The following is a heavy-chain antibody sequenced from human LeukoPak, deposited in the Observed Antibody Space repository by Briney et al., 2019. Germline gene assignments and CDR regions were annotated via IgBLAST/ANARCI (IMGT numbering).Heavy chain of an antibody. CDR1: GYTLTELS. CDR3: ARDLDSGSHAGGYGS. J-gene: IGHJ5*02. V-gene: IGHV1-24*01. D-gene: IGHD1-26*01. CDR2: LDPEGGET. Sequence: ASVKVSRKGSGYTLTELSMHWVRQAPAKGLEWMGGLDPEGGETIYAKKFKGRVTMTEDTSTDTGYMELSSLRSEDTAVYYCARDLDSGSHAGGYGSWGQGTLVTVSS.